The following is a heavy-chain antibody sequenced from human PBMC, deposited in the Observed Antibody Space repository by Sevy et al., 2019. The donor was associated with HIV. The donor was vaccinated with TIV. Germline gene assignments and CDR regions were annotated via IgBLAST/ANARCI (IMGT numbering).Heavy chain of an antibody. CDR3: ARDRDDGYCTNGVCFNFDN. D-gene: IGHD2-8*01. CDR2: ISWNSGSI. CDR1: GFTFDDYA. Sequence: GGSLRLSCAASGFTFDDYAMHWVRQAPGKGLEWVSGISWNSGSIDYADSVEGRFTISRDNAKNSLYLQMKSLRADDTALYYCARDRDDGYCTNGVCFNFDNWGQGTLVTVS. V-gene: IGHV3-9*01. J-gene: IGHJ4*01.